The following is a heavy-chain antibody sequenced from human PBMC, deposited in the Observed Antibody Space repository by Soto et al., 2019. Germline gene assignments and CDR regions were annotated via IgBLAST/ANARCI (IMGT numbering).Heavy chain of an antibody. D-gene: IGHD6-13*01. CDR2: IYHSGST. J-gene: IGHJ4*02. Sequence: QLQLQESGSGLVKPSQTLSLTCAVSGGSISSGGYSWIWIRQPPGKGLEWIGYIYHSGSTYYNPSRKSRDTISLDRSKNQFYLRLSSVTAADTAVYYCAGSGSWEWGAFDYGGQGTLVPVSS. CDR3: AGSGSWEWGAFDY. CDR1: GGSISSGGYS. V-gene: IGHV4-30-2*01.